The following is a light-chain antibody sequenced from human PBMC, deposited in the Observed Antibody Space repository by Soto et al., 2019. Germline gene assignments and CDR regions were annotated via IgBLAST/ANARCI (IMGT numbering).Light chain of an antibody. V-gene: IGLV1-44*01. CDR3: AAWDDSLNGVV. CDR2: SSN. J-gene: IGLJ2*01. Sequence: QPVLTQPPSASGTPGQRVTISCSGSSSNIGSNRVNWYQQLPGTAPKLLMYSSNQRPSGVPDRFSGSKSGTSASLAISGLQSEDEADYYCAAWDDSLNGVVFGGGTKLTVL. CDR1: SSNIGSNR.